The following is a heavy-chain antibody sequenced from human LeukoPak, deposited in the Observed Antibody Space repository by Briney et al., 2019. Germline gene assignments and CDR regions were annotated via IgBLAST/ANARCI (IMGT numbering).Heavy chain of an antibody. Sequence: SKTLSLTGTVPGGAISTCDSTWIPQPPGKARNGMGYIYYSGSTNYNPSLKSRVTISVDTSKNQFSLKLSSVTAADTAVYYCARDRYSGYGVIAHWYFDLWGRGTLVTVSS. CDR3: ARDRYSGYGVIAHWYFDL. J-gene: IGHJ2*01. CDR2: IYYSGST. V-gene: IGHV4-59*01. CDR1: GGAISTCD. D-gene: IGHD5-12*01.